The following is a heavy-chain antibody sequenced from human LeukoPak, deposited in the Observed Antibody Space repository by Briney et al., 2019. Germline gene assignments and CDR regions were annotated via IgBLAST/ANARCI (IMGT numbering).Heavy chain of an antibody. V-gene: IGHV4-34*01. CDR1: GGSFSGYY. Sequence: SETLSLTCAVYGGSFSGYYWSWIRQPPGKGLEWIGEINHSGSTNYNPSLKSRVTISVDTSKNQFSLKLSSETAADTAVYYCARENSSGWYPYYFDYWGQGTLVTVSS. J-gene: IGHJ4*02. CDR3: ARENSSGWYPYYFDY. CDR2: INHSGST. D-gene: IGHD6-19*01.